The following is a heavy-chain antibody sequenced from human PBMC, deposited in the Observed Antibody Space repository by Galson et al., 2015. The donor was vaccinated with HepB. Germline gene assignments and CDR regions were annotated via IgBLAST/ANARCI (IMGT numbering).Heavy chain of an antibody. CDR3: ARVADADYGDHTHFDS. CDR1: GFTFSDCY. J-gene: IGHJ4*02. CDR2: ISSNTLYT. D-gene: IGHD4-17*01. V-gene: IGHV3-11*06. Sequence: SLRLSCAVSGFTFSDCYMSWIRQAPGKGLEWISYISSNTLYTNYADSVKGRFTISRDNAKNSLFLQINGLRAEDTAVYYCARVADADYGDHTHFDSWGQGTLVTVSS.